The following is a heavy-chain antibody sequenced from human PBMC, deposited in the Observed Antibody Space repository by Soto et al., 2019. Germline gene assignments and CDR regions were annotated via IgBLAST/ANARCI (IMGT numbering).Heavy chain of an antibody. CDR3: ARGLRVDFMAAAARSELGPDY. CDR2: ISYDGSNK. V-gene: IGHV3-30-3*01. D-gene: IGHD6-13*01. Sequence: QVQLVESGGGVVQPGRSLRLSCAASGFTFSSYAMHWVRQAPGKGLEWVAVISYDGSNKYYADSVKGRFTISGDNSKNTLYLQMNSLRAEDTAVYYCARGLRVDFMAAAARSELGPDYWGQGTLVTVSS. J-gene: IGHJ4*02. CDR1: GFTFSSYA.